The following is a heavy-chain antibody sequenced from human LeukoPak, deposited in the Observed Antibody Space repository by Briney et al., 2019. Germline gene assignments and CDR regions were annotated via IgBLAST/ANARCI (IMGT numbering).Heavy chain of an antibody. CDR2: INHSGST. CDR3: ARGCYDSSGYYYVGKFDY. Sequence: PSETLSLTCAVYGGSFSGYYWSWIRQPPGKGLEWIGEINHSGSTNYNPSLKSRVTISVDTSKNQFSLKLSSVTAADTAVYYCARGCYDSSGYYYVGKFDYWGQGTLVTVSS. V-gene: IGHV4-34*01. J-gene: IGHJ4*02. D-gene: IGHD3-22*01. CDR1: GGSFSGYY.